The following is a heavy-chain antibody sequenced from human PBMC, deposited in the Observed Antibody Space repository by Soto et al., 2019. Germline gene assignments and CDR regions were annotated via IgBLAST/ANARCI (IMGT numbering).Heavy chain of an antibody. V-gene: IGHV1-2*02. CDR2: INPNSGGT. D-gene: IGHD3-22*01. J-gene: IGHJ4*02. CDR1: GYTFTGYY. Sequence: ASVKVSCKASGYTFTGYYMHWVRQAPGKGLEWMGWINPNSGGTNYAQKLQGRVPMTRDTSISTDYMELSRLGSDDTAVYYCARAGMIVVVNPSYWAQGTLVTVSS. CDR3: ARAGMIVVVNPSY.